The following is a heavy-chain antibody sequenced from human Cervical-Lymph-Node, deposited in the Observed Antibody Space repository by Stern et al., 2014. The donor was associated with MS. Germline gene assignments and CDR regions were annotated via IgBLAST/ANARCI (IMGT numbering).Heavy chain of an antibody. D-gene: IGHD6-13*01. V-gene: IGHV5-51*03. J-gene: IGHJ4*02. Sequence: VQLVESGAEVKKPGESLKISCQVSGYSFTNYWVGWVRQMPGKGLEWMGIIYPGDSDTRYSPSFQGQATISADKSISTAFLQWSSLKASDTAMYYCARSRAAAGTSIDHWGQGTLVTVSS. CDR1: GYSFTNYW. CDR2: IYPGDSDT. CDR3: ARSRAAAGTSIDH.